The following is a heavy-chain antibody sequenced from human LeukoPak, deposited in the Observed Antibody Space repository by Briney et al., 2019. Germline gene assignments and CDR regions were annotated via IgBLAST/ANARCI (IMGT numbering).Heavy chain of an antibody. J-gene: IGHJ3*02. D-gene: IGHD4-17*01. CDR2: IYYSGST. Sequence: SETLSLTCTVSGGSISSYYWSWIRQPPGKGLEWIGYIYYSGSTSYNPSLQSRVTISVDMSKNQFSLKLTSVTVADTAVYYCARDSALDYEDAFDIWGQGTMVTVSS. V-gene: IGHV4-59*01. CDR1: GGSISSYY. CDR3: ARDSALDYEDAFDI.